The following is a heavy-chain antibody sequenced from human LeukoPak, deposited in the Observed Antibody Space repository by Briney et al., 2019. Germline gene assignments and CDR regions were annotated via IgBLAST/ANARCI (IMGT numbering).Heavy chain of an antibody. D-gene: IGHD3-22*01. Sequence: GGSLRLSCAASGFTFSSYAMSWVRQAPGKGLEWVSAISGSGGSTYYADSVKGRFTISRDNSKNTLYLQMNSLRAEDTAVYYCAKTRTSGYHYDSSGYHFDYWGQGTLVTVSS. CDR2: ISGSGGST. V-gene: IGHV3-23*01. CDR3: AKTRTSGYHYDSSGYHFDY. J-gene: IGHJ4*02. CDR1: GFTFSSYA.